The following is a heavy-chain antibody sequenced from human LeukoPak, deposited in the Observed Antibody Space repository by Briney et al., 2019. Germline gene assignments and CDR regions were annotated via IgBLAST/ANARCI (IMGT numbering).Heavy chain of an antibody. J-gene: IGHJ4*02. CDR3: ARESGSGSYQRLDY. D-gene: IGHD3-10*01. CDR2: ISSSSSYI. CDR1: GFTVRDYV. V-gene: IGHV3-21*01. Sequence: GGSLRLSCAASGFTVRDYVMTWVRQAPGKGLEWVSSISSSSSYIYYADSVKGRFTISRDNAKNSLYLQMNSLRAEDTAVYYCARESGSGSYQRLDYWGQGTLVTVSS.